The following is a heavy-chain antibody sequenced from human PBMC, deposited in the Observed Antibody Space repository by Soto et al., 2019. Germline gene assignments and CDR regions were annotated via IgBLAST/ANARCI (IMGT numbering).Heavy chain of an antibody. V-gene: IGHV2-5*02. CDR1: GFSLSTIAVG. J-gene: IGHJ4*02. Sequence: QITLKESGPPLVKPTQTLTLTCTFSGFSLSTIAVGVGWIRQPPGKALEWLAHIYWDDDKRYSPSLKTRVTITKDTSKNQVVLTMTNMDPVDTATYYCAHMSYTSKFFDYWGQGTLVTVSS. D-gene: IGHD3-10*01. CDR3: AHMSYTSKFFDY. CDR2: IYWDDDK.